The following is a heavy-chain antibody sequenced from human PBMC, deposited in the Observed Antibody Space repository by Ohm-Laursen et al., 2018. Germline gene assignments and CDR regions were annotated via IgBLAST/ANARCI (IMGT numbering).Heavy chain of an antibody. CDR3: ARLSDSSSAS. J-gene: IGHJ5*01. V-gene: IGHV4-4*08. D-gene: IGHD2/OR15-2a*01. CDR1: GESFSTYY. Sequence: GTLSLTCAVYGESFSTYYWSWIRQPPGKGLEWIGYIHSSGSTSYSPSLKSRVAISVDTSKNQFSLRVRSLTAADTAVYYCARLSDSSSASWGQGTLVTVSS. CDR2: IHSSGST.